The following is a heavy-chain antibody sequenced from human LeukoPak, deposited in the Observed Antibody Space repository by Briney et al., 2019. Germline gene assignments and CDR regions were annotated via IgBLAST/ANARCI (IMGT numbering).Heavy chain of an antibody. CDR2: IKQDGSER. J-gene: IGHJ1*01. Sequence: PGGSLRLSCAASGLTFSSHWMTWVRQAPGKGLEWVANIKQDGSERYHVDSLKGRFTISRDNAKNSLYLEMNSLRVEDTAVYYCARRGDSRGYYFDWGQGTLVTVSS. V-gene: IGHV3-7*03. CDR3: ARRGDSRGYYFD. D-gene: IGHD3-22*01. CDR1: GLTFSSHW.